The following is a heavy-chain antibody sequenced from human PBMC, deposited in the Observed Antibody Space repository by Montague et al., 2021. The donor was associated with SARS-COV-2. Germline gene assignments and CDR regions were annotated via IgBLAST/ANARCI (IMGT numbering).Heavy chain of an antibody. D-gene: IGHD6-13*01. J-gene: IGHJ6*03. Sequence: TLSLTCTVSGGSISSGSYYWSWIRQPAGKGLEWIGRIYTSGSTNYNPSLKSRVTISVDTSKNQFSLKLSSVTAADTAVYYCAREAAAADYYYYDMDVWGKGTTVTVSS. CDR3: AREAAAADYYYYDMDV. CDR1: GGSISSGSYY. CDR2: IYTSGST. V-gene: IGHV4-61*02.